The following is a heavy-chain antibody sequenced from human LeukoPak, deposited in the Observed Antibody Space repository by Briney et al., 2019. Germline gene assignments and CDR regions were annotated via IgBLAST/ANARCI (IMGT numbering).Heavy chain of an antibody. V-gene: IGHV4-59*08. CDR3: ARHDNYPGFGRGFDP. D-gene: IGHD2-15*01. CDR2: MYYSGTT. J-gene: IGHJ5*02. Sequence: ASETLSLTCSVSGDSMSGYYWSWLRQPPVKGLEWIGYMYYSGTTNYNPSLKSRVTISADTSKNHFSLKLYSVTAADTAVYYCARHDNYPGFGRGFDPWGQGFLVTVTS. CDR1: GDSMSGYY.